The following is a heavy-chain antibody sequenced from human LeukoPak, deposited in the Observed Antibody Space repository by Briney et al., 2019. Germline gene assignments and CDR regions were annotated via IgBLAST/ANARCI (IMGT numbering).Heavy chain of an antibody. CDR1: GYTLTGYY. CDR2: INPNSGGT. J-gene: IGHJ4*02. CDR3: ARGLRYSSSSYFDY. D-gene: IGHD6-6*01. V-gene: IGHV1-2*02. Sequence: ASVKVSCKASGYTLTGYYMRWVRQAPGQGLEWMGWINPNSGGTNYAQKFQGRVTMTRDTSISTAYMELSRLRSDDTAVYYCARGLRYSSSSYFDYWGQGTLVTVSS.